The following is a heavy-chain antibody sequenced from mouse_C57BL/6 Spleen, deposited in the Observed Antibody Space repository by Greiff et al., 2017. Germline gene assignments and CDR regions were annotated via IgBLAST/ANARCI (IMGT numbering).Heavy chain of an antibody. Sequence: EVTVVESGGGLVKPGGSLKLSCAASGFTFSDYGMHWVRQAPEKGLEWVAYISSGSSTIYYADTVKGRFTISRDNAKNTLFLQMTSLRSEDTAMYYCASAYDGYYFDYWGQGTTLTVSS. CDR1: GFTFSDYG. V-gene: IGHV5-17*01. J-gene: IGHJ2*01. CDR2: ISSGSSTI. D-gene: IGHD2-3*01. CDR3: ASAYDGYYFDY.